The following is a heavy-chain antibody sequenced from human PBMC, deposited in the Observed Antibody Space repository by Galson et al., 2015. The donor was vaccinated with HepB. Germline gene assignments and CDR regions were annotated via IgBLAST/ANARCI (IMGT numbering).Heavy chain of an antibody. D-gene: IGHD5-24*01. CDR1: GGTFSSYT. CDR3: ARGRLDDGYRGYYFDY. J-gene: IGHJ4*02. Sequence: SVKVSCKASGGTFSSYTISWVRQAPGQGLEWMGRIIPILGIANYAQKFQGRVTITADKSTSTAYMELSSLRSEDTAVYYCARGRLDDGYRGYYFDYWGQGTLVTVSS. CDR2: IIPILGIA. V-gene: IGHV1-69*02.